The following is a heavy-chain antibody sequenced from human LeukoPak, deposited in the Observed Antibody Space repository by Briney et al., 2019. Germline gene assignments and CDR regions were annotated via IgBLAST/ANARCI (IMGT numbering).Heavy chain of an antibody. D-gene: IGHD6-19*01. J-gene: IGHJ4*02. Sequence: GWSLRLSCAASGFTFSSYSMNWVRQAPGKGLEWVSSISSSSSYIYYADSVKGRFTISRDNAKNSLYLQMNSLRAEDTAVYYCARDPPGYSSGWTDYWGQGTLVTVSS. V-gene: IGHV3-21*01. CDR2: ISSSSSYI. CDR3: ARDPPGYSSGWTDY. CDR1: GFTFSSYS.